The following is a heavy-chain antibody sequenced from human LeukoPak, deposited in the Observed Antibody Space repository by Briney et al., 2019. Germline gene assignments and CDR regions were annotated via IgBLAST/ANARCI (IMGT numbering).Heavy chain of an antibody. D-gene: IGHD2-2*02. CDR2: INSDGSTT. J-gene: IGHJ5*02. V-gene: IGHV3-74*01. CDR1: GFTLSSYW. Sequence: QPGGSLRLSCAASGFTLSSYWMHWVRQAPGKGLVWVSRINSDGSTTNYADSVQGRLSISRDNAKNTLYLQMNSRRAEDTAVYYCARGSSGYSATWGQGTLVTVSS. CDR3: ARGSSGYSAT.